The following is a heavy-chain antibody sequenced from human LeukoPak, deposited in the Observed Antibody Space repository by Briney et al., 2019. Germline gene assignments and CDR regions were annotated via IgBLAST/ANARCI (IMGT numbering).Heavy chain of an antibody. CDR1: GGSISSYY. D-gene: IGHD1-26*01. CDR3: AREVGATNYYGMDV. V-gene: IGHV4-4*07. CDR2: IYTSGST. Sequence: PSETLSLTCTASGGSISSYYWSWIRQPAGKGLEWIGRIYTSGSTNYNPSLKSRVTMSVDTSKNQFSPKLSSVTAADTAVYYCAREVGATNYYGMDVRGQGTTVTVSS. J-gene: IGHJ6*02.